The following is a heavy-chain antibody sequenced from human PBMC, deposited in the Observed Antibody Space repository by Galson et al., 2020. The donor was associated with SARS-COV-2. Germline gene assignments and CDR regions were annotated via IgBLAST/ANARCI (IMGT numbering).Heavy chain of an antibody. V-gene: IGHV3-72*01. Sequence: GGSLRLSCVASAFSFSDHYMDWVRQAPGKGLEWVSRIRNKAYSYTTEYAASVKGRFTISRDDSKNSLYLQMNSVKSDDTAVYYCASLYQGGEWGQGTLVTVS. D-gene: IGHD2-2*01. CDR1: AFSFSDHY. CDR2: IRNKAYSYTT. CDR3: ASLYQGGE. J-gene: IGHJ4*02.